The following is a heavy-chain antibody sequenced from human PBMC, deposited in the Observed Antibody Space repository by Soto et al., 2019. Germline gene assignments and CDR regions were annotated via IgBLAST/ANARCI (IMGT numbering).Heavy chain of an antibody. Sequence: SETLSLTCTVSGGSISSYYWSWIRQPAGKGLEWIGRIYTSGSTNYNPSLKSRVTMSIDTSKNTFSLKMSSVTAADTAVYYCAGEYSSSWCRYNGFDYWGQGTLVTVSS. CDR1: GGSISSYY. CDR2: IYTSGST. D-gene: IGHD6-13*01. CDR3: AGEYSSSWCRYNGFDY. V-gene: IGHV4-4*07. J-gene: IGHJ4*02.